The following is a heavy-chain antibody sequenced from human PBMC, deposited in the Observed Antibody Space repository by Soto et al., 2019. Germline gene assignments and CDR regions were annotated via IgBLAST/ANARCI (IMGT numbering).Heavy chain of an antibody. CDR2: ISGSGGST. Sequence: ESGGGLVQPGGSLRLSCAASGFTFSSYAMSWVRQAPGKGLEWVSAISGSGGSTYYADSVKGRFTISRDNSKNTLYLQMNSLRAEDTAVYYCARHFPPPYDYGDYYYGMDVWGQGTTVTVSS. D-gene: IGHD4-17*01. V-gene: IGHV3-23*01. CDR1: GFTFSSYA. J-gene: IGHJ6*02. CDR3: ARHFPPPYDYGDYYYGMDV.